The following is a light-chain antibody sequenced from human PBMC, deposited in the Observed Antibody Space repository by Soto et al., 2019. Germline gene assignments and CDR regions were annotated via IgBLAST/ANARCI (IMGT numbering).Light chain of an antibody. J-gene: IGKJ4*01. Sequence: EIVLTQSPGTLSLSPGERATLSCRASQTVGNNYVAWYQQIRGQTPRLLIYGASNRATGIPDRISGRGSGTDFTLTISRLEPEDFAVYYCQQYASSPLTFGGGTKVEIK. CDR1: QTVGNNY. CDR2: GAS. CDR3: QQYASSPLT. V-gene: IGKV3-20*01.